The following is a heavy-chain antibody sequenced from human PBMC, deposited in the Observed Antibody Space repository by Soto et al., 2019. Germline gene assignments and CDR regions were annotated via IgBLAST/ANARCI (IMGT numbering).Heavy chain of an antibody. J-gene: IGHJ4*02. Sequence: PGGSLRLSCAASGFTFSSYGMHWVRQAPGKGLEWVAVIWYDGSNKYYADSVKGRFTISRDNSKNTLYLQMNSLRAEDTAVYYCASLVGDYTARDYWGQGTLVTVSS. D-gene: IGHD4-17*01. CDR2: IWYDGSNK. V-gene: IGHV3-33*01. CDR1: GFTFSSYG. CDR3: ASLVGDYTARDY.